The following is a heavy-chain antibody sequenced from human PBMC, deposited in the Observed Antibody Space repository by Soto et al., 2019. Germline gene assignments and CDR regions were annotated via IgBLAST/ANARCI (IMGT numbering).Heavy chain of an antibody. V-gene: IGHV3-21*01. Sequence: PGGSLRLSFEASGLSFSDYVMQWVRQAPGKGLEWVSSIGPTSAYIFYADSMEGRFTISRDNANNSVYLQMNSLIAEDTAVYYCARDWGADAYNCXYWGQGTRVTVSS. CDR3: ARDWGADAYNCXY. D-gene: IGHD3-16*01. CDR1: GLSFSDYV. J-gene: IGHJ4*02. CDR2: IGPTSAYI.